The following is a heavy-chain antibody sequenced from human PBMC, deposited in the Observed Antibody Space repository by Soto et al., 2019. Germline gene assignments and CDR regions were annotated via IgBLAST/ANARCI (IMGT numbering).Heavy chain of an antibody. Sequence: GGSLRLSCAASGFTFSSYAMHWVRQAPGKXLEWVAVISYDGSNKYYADSVKGRFTISRDNSKNTLYLQMNSLRAEDTAVYYCAREKGYSSGWHMGSDAFVIWGQGTMVTVSS. D-gene: IGHD6-19*01. CDR3: AREKGYSSGWHMGSDAFVI. CDR1: GFTFSSYA. CDR2: ISYDGSNK. V-gene: IGHV3-30-3*01. J-gene: IGHJ3*02.